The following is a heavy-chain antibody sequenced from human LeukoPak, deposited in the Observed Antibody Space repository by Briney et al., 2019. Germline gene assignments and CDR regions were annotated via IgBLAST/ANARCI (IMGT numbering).Heavy chain of an antibody. V-gene: IGHV3-21*01. CDR1: GFTFSSYS. D-gene: IGHD3-10*01. Sequence: KAGGSLRLSCAASGFTFSSYSMNSVRQAPGKGLEWVSSISSSSSYIYYADSVKGRFTISRDNAKNSLYLQMNSLRAEDTAVYYCARNYGSGSSVVGYWGQGTLVTVSS. CDR2: ISSSSSYI. J-gene: IGHJ4*02. CDR3: ARNYGSGSSVVGY.